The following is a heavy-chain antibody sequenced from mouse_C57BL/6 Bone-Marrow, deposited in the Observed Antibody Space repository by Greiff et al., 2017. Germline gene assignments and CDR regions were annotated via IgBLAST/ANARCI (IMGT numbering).Heavy chain of an antibody. CDR3: ARSRPYYGSGNSYYFDY. CDR1: GYTFTSYW. D-gene: IGHD1-1*01. Sequence: QVQLKQPGAELVKPGASVKLSCKASGYTFTSYWMHWVKQRPGQGLEWIGMIHPNSGSTNYNEKFKSKATLTVDKSSSTAYMQLSSLTSEDSAVYSCARSRPYYGSGNSYYFDYWGQGTTLTVSS. V-gene: IGHV1-64*01. CDR2: IHPNSGST. J-gene: IGHJ2*01.